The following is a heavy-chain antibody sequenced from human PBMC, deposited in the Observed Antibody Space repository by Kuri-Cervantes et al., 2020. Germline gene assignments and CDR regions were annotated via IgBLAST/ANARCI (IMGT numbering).Heavy chain of an antibody. CDR2: IYHSGST. V-gene: IGHV4-38-2*01. CDR3: AKGRNWNDFFNWFDP. J-gene: IGHJ5*02. Sequence: SETLSLTCAVSGYSISSGYYWGWIRQPPGKGLEWIGSIYHSGSTYYNPSLKSRVTISVDASKNQFSLKLTSMTAADTAIYYCAKGRNWNDFFNWFDPWGQGTLVTVSS. D-gene: IGHD1-1*01. CDR1: GYSISSGYY.